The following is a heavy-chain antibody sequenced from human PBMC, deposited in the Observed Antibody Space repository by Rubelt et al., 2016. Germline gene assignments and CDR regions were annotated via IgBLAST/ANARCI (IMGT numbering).Heavy chain of an antibody. Sequence: QVQLQESGPGLVKPSETLSLTCTVSGGSISSYYWTWIRQPPGKGLEWIASVYYGGSTYYTPSLQSRVTIYIDASTNPFSMSLRPWTAADTAVYYCARKTYGYRANWFDPWGQGTLVTVSS. V-gene: IGHV4-59*12. CDR2: VYYGGST. D-gene: IGHD5-18*01. J-gene: IGHJ5*02. CDR3: ARKTYGYRANWFDP. CDR1: GGSISSYY.